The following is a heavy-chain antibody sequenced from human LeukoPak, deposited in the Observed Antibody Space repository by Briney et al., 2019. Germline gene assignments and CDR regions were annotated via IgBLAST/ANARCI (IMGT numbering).Heavy chain of an antibody. V-gene: IGHV3-23*01. J-gene: IGHJ4*02. D-gene: IGHD6-19*01. CDR3: AKGGAVAGDFDY. Sequence: GGSLRLSCAASGFTFSSYAMSWVRQAPGKGLEWVSAISGSGGSTYYADSVKGRFTISRDNSKNTLYLQMNSLRAEDMAVYYCAKGGAVAGDFDYWGQGTLVTVSS. CDR2: ISGSGGST. CDR1: GFTFSSYA.